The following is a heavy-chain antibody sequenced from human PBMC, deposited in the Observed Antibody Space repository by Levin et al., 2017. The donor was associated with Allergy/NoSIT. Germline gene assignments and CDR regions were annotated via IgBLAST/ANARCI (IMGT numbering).Heavy chain of an antibody. CDR1: GFSLSTSGVG. CDR3: VHLSNGGYGSGNYDNWFDP. D-gene: IGHD3-10*01. V-gene: IGHV2-5*02. CDR2: IYWDDDQ. Sequence: SGPTLVKPPQTLTLTCTYSGFSLSTSGVGVGWIRQPPGNALEWLALIYWDDDQRYSPSLKRRLTIPKDTSKKQVVLTMTNMDPVDTATYFCVHLSNGGYGSGNYDNWFDPWGQGTLVTVSS. J-gene: IGHJ5*02.